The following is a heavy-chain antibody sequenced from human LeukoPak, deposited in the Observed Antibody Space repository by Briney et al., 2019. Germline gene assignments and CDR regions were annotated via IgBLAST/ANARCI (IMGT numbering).Heavy chain of an antibody. Sequence: PGGSLRLSCAASGFTFSSYGMHWVRQAPGKGLEWVAFIRYDGSNKYYADSVKGRFTISRDNSKNTLYLQMNSLRAEDTAVYYCAKDRVVRGVIRTYYMDVWGKGTTVTISS. D-gene: IGHD3-10*01. CDR1: GFTFSSYG. CDR2: IRYDGSNK. V-gene: IGHV3-30*02. CDR3: AKDRVVRGVIRTYYMDV. J-gene: IGHJ6*03.